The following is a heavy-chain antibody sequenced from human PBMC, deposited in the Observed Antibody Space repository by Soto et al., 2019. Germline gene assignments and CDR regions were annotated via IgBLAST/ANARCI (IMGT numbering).Heavy chain of an antibody. V-gene: IGHV3-23*01. CDR1: GFTFSSSA. CDR3: AKDLIYGYNSGRPFDS. J-gene: IGHJ4*02. Sequence: EVQLLESGGGLVQPGGSLRLSCAASGFTFSSSAMSWVRQAPGKGLEWVSAIGSRGDSTYYADSVKGRFTISRDNSKNTLCLQMNSLRAEDTAVYYCAKDLIYGYNSGRPFDSWGQGTLVTVSS. CDR2: IGSRGDST. D-gene: IGHD6-19*01.